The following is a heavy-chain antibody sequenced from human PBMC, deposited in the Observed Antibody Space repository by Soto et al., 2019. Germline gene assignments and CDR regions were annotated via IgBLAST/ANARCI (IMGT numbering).Heavy chain of an antibody. D-gene: IGHD4-17*01. CDR3: ARVNLDYVTGMDV. CDR2: IYNSGTT. V-gene: IGHV4-31*03. J-gene: IGHJ6*02. CDR1: GGSISDY. Sequence: QVHLQESGPGLVKPSQTLSLTCTVSGGSISDYWSWVRQHPGKGLEWIGYIYNSGTTYYNPSLKSRLTMSVDTSKNQFSLQLSSVTAADTAVHYCARVNLDYVTGMDVWGQGTTVTVSS.